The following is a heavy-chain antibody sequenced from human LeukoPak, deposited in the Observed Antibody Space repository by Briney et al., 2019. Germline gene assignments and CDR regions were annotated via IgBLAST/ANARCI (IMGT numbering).Heavy chain of an antibody. CDR2: IWFDGSKK. CDR3: ARADYNFWGGYIGGLEDYYYYYMDV. Sequence: GRSLRLSCAASGFTFSNYGMHWVRQAPGKGLEWVALIWFDGSKKNYVESAKGRFTISRDNSKNTLYLQMNSLRVEDTATYYCARADYNFWGGYIGGLEDYYYYYMDVWGKGTTVTVSS. V-gene: IGHV3-33*01. D-gene: IGHD3-3*01. J-gene: IGHJ6*03. CDR1: GFTFSNYG.